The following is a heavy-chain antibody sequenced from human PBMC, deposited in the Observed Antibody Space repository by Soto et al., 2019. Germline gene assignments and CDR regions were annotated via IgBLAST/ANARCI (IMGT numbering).Heavy chain of an antibody. CDR2: ISYDGSNK. V-gene: IGHV3-30-3*01. D-gene: IGHD6-19*01. Sequence: PGGSLRLSCAASGFTFSSYAMHWVRQAPGKGLEWVAVISYDGSNKYYADSVKGRFTISRDNSKNTLYLQMNSLRAEDTAVYYCAREDSSGSNHYYYYGMDVWGQGTTVTVSS. CDR1: GFTFSSYA. J-gene: IGHJ6*02. CDR3: AREDSSGSNHYYYYGMDV.